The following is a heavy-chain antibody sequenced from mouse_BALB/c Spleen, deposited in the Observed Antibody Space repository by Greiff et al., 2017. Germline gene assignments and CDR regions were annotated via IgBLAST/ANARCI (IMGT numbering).Heavy chain of an antibody. V-gene: IGHV5-17*02. CDR2: ISSGSSTI. CDR3: ARSGYYDGWFAY. J-gene: IGHJ3*01. Sequence: EVKLVESGGGLVQPGGSRKLSCAASGFTFSSFGMHWVRQAPDKGLEWVAYISSGSSTIYYADTVKGRFTISRDNPKNTLFLQMTSLRSEDTAMYYCARSGYYDGWFAYWGQGTLVTVSA. CDR1: GFTFSSFG. D-gene: IGHD1-1*01.